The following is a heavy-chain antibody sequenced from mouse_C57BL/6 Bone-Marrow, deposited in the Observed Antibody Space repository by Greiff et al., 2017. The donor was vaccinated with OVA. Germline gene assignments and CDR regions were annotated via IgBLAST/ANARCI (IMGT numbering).Heavy chain of an antibody. Sequence: EVMLAESGGGLVKPGGSLKLSCAASGFTFSSYAMSWVRQTPEKRLEWVAYISNGGGSTYYPETVKGRFTISRDNAKNTLYLQMSRLKSEDTAMYYCALRGDYAMDYWGQGTSVTVSS. V-gene: IGHV5-12*01. J-gene: IGHJ4*01. CDR3: ALRGDYAMDY. CDR2: ISNGGGST. CDR1: GFTFSSYA.